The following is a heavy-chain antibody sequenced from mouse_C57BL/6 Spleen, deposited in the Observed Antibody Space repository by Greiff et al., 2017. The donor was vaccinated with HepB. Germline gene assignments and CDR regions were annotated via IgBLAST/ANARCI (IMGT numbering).Heavy chain of an antibody. CDR2: FYPGSGSI. V-gene: IGHV1-62-2*01. Sequence: VKVVESGAELVKPGASVKLSCKASGYTFTEYTIHWVKQRSGQGLEWIGWFYPGSGSIKYNEKFKDKATLTADKSSSTVYMELSRLTSEDSAVYFCARQLGRGYFDYWGQGTTLTVSS. CDR3: ARQLGRGYFDY. J-gene: IGHJ2*01. CDR1: GYTFTEYT. D-gene: IGHD4-1*01.